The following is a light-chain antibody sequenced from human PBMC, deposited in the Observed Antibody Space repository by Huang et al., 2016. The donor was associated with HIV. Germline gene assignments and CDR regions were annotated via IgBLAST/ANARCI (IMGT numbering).Light chain of an antibody. V-gene: IGKV4-1*01. CDR2: WAS. CDR3: LQYVSRPPGT. J-gene: IGKJ2*01. Sequence: DIVMTQSPDSLAVSLCERATLSCKSSHNILSHNKNYLAWYQQRPGQRPKLIIYWASTRESGVPDRFSGSGSRTNFTIIISRLQAEDVALYYCLQYVSRPPGTFGQGTSVEIK. CDR1: HNILSHNKNY.